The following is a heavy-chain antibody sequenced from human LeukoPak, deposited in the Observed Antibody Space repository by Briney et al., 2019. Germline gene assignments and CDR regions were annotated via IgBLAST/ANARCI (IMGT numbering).Heavy chain of an antibody. V-gene: IGHV5-51*01. CDR2: IYTGDSDT. CDR3: ARGYGGGNYYLNG. Sequence: GESLKISCNGSGYXFTTYWIGWVRQMPGKGLELMGIIYTGDSDTRYSPSFQGQVTISADKSISTAYLQWSSLKASDTAMYYCARGYGGGNYYLNGWGQGTLVTVSS. J-gene: IGHJ1*01. CDR1: GYXFTTYW. D-gene: IGHD3-10*01.